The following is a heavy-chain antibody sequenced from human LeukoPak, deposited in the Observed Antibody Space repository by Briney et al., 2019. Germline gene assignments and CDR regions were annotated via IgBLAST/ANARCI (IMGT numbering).Heavy chain of an antibody. CDR1: GYTFTSYY. Sequence: ASVKVSCKASGYTFTSYYMHWVRQAPGQGLEWMGIINPSGGSTSYAQKFQGRVTMTRDMSTSTVYMELSSLRSEDTAVYYCARAPRPYYDFLSGYPRTDYYYYMDVWGKGTTVTVSS. CDR3: ARAPRPYYDFLSGYPRTDYYYYMDV. J-gene: IGHJ6*03. D-gene: IGHD3-3*01. CDR2: INPSGGST. V-gene: IGHV1-46*01.